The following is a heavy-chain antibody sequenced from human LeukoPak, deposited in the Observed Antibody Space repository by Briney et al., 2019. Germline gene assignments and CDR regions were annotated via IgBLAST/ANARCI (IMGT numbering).Heavy chain of an antibody. CDR1: GFIVSHNY. D-gene: IGHD6-13*01. Sequence: GGSLRLSCAASGFIVSHNYMTWVRQAPGKGLEWISVIYIDGTTYYADSVKGRFTISRDQANNTLYLQMNTLWDEDTAVYYCARGPRYSFYWGQGTLVSVSS. CDR2: IYIDGTT. V-gene: IGHV3-53*01. J-gene: IGHJ4*02. CDR3: ARGPRYSFY.